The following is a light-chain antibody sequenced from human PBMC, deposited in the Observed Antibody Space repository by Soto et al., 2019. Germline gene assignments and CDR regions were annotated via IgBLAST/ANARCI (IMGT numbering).Light chain of an antibody. J-gene: IGKJ4*01. V-gene: IGKV3-11*01. CDR1: QSVSSY. CDR3: QQHGDSLT. CDR2: DAS. Sequence: EIVLTQSPATLSLSPGERATLSCRASQSVSSYLAWYQQKPGQAPRLLIYDASNRATGIPARFSGSGSGTDFTLTISRLEPEDFAVYYCQQHGDSLTFGGGTKVDIK.